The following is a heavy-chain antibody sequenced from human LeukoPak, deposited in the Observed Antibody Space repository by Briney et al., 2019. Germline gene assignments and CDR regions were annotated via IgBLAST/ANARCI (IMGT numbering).Heavy chain of an antibody. Sequence: PGRSLRLSCEASGFTISTYGMHWVRQAPGKGLEWVAVISYDGRNKYYADSVKGRFTISRDNSKNTLYLQMNSLRAEDTAVYYCAKGTSGIVGAVFYYYYGMDVWGQGTTVTVSS. CDR1: GFTISTYG. D-gene: IGHD1-26*01. CDR2: ISYDGRNK. CDR3: AKGTSGIVGAVFYYYYGMDV. J-gene: IGHJ6*02. V-gene: IGHV3-30*18.